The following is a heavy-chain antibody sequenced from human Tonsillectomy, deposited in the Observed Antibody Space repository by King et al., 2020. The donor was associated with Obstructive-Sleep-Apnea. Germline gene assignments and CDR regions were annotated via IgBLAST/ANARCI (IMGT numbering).Heavy chain of an antibody. D-gene: IGHD3-22*01. CDR3: AREDYFDNSVSERGVY. Sequence: VQLVESGGGLVQPGGSLRLSCAASGFTFSTYSMNWVRQAPGKGLEWVSYISRSREKILYADSLKGRFTISRDNAKNSLYLQMSSLRAEDTAMYYCAREDYFDNSVSERGVYWGQGTPVTVFS. V-gene: IGHV3-48*04. CDR2: ISRSREKI. CDR1: GFTFSTYS. J-gene: IGHJ4*02.